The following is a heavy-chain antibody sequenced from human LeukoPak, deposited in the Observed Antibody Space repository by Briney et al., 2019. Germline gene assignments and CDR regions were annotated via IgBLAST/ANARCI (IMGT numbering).Heavy chain of an antibody. D-gene: IGHD6-6*01. CDR1: GYTFTNFD. V-gene: IGHV1-8*03. Sequence: GASVKVSCKTSGYTFTNFDINWVRQATGQGLEWLGWMNPYTGKTGYAQKFQGRVTFTGDTSIRTAYMEVSSLTSEDTAVYYCAALLLGYYFDSWGQGTLVTVSS. J-gene: IGHJ4*02. CDR2: MNPYTGKT. CDR3: AALLLGYYFDS.